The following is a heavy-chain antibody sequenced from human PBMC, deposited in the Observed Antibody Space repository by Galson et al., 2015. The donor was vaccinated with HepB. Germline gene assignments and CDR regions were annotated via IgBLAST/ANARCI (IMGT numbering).Heavy chain of an antibody. CDR1: GYSFTSFTTYW. J-gene: IGHJ4*02. CDR2: IYPGDFDT. V-gene: IGHV5-51*01. Sequence: QSGAEVKKPGESLKISCKASGYSFTSFTTYWIGWVRQMPGKGLEWMGIIYPGDFDTRYSPSFQGRVTISVDNSINTAYLQWSSLKASDTAMYYCARSPTSISNPYYFDYWGQGTLVTVSS. CDR3: ARSPTSISNPYYFDY. D-gene: IGHD2-2*01.